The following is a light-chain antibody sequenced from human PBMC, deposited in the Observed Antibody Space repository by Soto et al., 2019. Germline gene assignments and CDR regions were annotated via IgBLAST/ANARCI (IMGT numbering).Light chain of an antibody. CDR1: QSVSSN. CDR3: QQYNNWPLAT. CDR2: GAS. Sequence: EIVLTQSPSTLSVSPGERATLSCRASQSVSSNLAWYQQKPGQAPRLLIYGASTRATGIPARFSGSGSGTEFTLTISSLQSEDFAVYYAQQYNNWPLATYGQGTKVEI. V-gene: IGKV3-15*01. J-gene: IGKJ1*01.